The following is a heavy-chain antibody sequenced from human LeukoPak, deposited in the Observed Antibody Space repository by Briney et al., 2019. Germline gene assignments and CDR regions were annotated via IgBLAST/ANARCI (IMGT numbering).Heavy chain of an antibody. Sequence: GASVKVSCKASGYTLTGYYMHWVRQAPGQGLEWMGWMNPNSGGTNYAQKFQGRVTMTRDTSISTAYMELSSLRSEDTAVYYCARSTVRGVITSSRFDYYYYMDVWGKGTTVTVSS. V-gene: IGHV1-2*02. CDR1: GYTLTGYY. D-gene: IGHD3-10*01. CDR2: MNPNSGGT. J-gene: IGHJ6*03. CDR3: ARSTVRGVITSSRFDYYYYMDV.